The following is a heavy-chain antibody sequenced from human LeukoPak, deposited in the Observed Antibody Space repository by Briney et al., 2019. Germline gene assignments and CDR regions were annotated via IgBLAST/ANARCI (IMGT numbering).Heavy chain of an antibody. V-gene: IGHV3-15*01. CDR1: GFTFSNAW. D-gene: IGHD2-2*01. Sequence: GGSLRLSCAASGFTFSNAWMSWVRQAPGKGLEWVGRIKSKTDGGTTDYAAPVKGRFTISRDDSKNTLYLQMSSLKTEDTAVYYCTTDRLSIVVVPAAIAYWGQGTLVTVSS. J-gene: IGHJ4*02. CDR2: IKSKTDGGTT. CDR3: TTDRLSIVVVPAAIAY.